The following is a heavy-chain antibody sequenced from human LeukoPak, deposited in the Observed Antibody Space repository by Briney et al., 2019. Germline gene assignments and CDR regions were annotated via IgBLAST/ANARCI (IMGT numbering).Heavy chain of an antibody. V-gene: IGHV3-23*01. CDR2: ISGSGGST. D-gene: IGHD1-26*01. J-gene: IGHJ4*02. CDR1: GFTFSSYA. Sequence: PGGSLRLSCAASGFTFSSYAMSWVRQAPGKGLEWVSAISGSGGSTYYADSVKGRFTISRDNSKNTLYLQMNSLRAEDTAVYYCARAYSGSYNPHFDYWGQGTLVTVSS. CDR3: ARAYSGSYNPHFDY.